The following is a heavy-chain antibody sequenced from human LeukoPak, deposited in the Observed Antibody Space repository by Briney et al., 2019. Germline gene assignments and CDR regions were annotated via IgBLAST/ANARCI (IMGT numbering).Heavy chain of an antibody. D-gene: IGHD3-22*01. CDR1: GFTFSSYA. Sequence: PGGSLRLSCAVSGFTFSSYAMSWVRQAPGKGLEWVSAISGSGGSTYYADSVKGRFTISRDNSKNTLYLQMNSLRAEDTAVYYCAKDGVQSITMIVVAITTFDYWGPGTLVTVSS. J-gene: IGHJ4*02. V-gene: IGHV3-23*01. CDR3: AKDGVQSITMIVVAITTFDY. CDR2: ISGSGGST.